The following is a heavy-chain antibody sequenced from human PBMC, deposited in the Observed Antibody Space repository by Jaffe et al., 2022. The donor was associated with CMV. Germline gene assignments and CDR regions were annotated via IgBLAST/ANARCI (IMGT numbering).Heavy chain of an antibody. CDR3: ARDDQGYSYGAGAPFDS. J-gene: IGHJ4*02. V-gene: IGHV3-11*06. Sequence: QVQLVESGGGLAQPGGSLKLSCVASGFPFSDYYMSWIRQAPGKGLEWISYISSSGIYTNYADSLKGRFTISRDNAKNSLYLQMYSLRAEDTAVYYCARDDQGYSYGAGAPFDSWGQGTLVTVSS. CDR2: ISSSGIYT. CDR1: GFPFSDYY. D-gene: IGHD5-18*01.